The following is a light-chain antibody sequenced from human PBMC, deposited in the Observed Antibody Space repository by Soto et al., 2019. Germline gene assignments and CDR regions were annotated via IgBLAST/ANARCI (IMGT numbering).Light chain of an antibody. J-gene: IGLJ2*01. CDR3: AAWDDSMNGHVV. Sequence: QSVLTQAPSASGTPGQRVTISCSGSKSNIGTNTVSWYQQLPGTAPKLLIYRNSQRPSGVPDRFSGSKSGTSASLAISGLQSEDEADYYCAAWDDSMNGHVVFGGGTKLTVL. CDR1: KSNIGTNT. CDR2: RNS. V-gene: IGLV1-44*01.